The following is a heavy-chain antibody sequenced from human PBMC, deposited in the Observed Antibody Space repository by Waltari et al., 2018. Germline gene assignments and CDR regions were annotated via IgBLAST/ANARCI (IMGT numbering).Heavy chain of an antibody. CDR3: ARGTPVRIFDD. J-gene: IGHJ4*02. D-gene: IGHD2-15*01. CDR2: ITPSGST. CDR1: GVSFSNYY. Sequence: QVQLQQWGAGLLKPSETLSLTCAVYGVSFSNYYWTWIRQSPGKGLEWIGEITPSGSTYYNPSLKGRVNILVDSSANQFSLRLSSVTAADTAVYYCARGTPVRIFDDWGQGTLVTVSS. V-gene: IGHV4-34*01.